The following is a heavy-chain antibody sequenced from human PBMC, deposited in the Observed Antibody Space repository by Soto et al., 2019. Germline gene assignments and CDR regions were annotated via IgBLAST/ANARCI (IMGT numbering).Heavy chain of an antibody. D-gene: IGHD2-2*01. CDR3: AKLGSSSWSPHYYFDY. Sequence: GGSLRLSCAASGFTFYNYAMGWVRQAPGKGLEWVSAITGSGSDTYYVDSVKGRFTISRDNSENTLHLQMNSLRAEDTAIYYCAKLGSSSWSPHYYFDYWGQGTLVTVSS. CDR1: GFTFYNYA. CDR2: ITGSGSDT. J-gene: IGHJ4*02. V-gene: IGHV3-23*01.